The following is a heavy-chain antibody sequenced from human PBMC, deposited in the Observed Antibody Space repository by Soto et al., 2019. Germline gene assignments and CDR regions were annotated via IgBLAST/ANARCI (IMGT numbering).Heavy chain of an antibody. CDR2: INPTSGGT. J-gene: IGHJ4*02. CDR3: ARDPDYGDYWGYFFDS. Sequence: QVQLVQSGAEMKKPGASVKVSCRTSGYTFAAYYIHWIRQAPGQGLEWMGWINPTSGGTVYAQNFQDRVTMTRDTSISTAYMELRRLNSDDTAVYYCARDPDYGDYWGYFFDSWGQGTPVTVPS. D-gene: IGHD4-17*01. CDR1: GYTFAAYY. V-gene: IGHV1-2*02.